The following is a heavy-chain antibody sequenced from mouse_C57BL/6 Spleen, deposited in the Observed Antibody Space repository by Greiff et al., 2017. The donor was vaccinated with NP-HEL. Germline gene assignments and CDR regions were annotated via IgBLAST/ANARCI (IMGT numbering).Heavy chain of an antibody. CDR3: AREDFPVSFAY. Sequence: EVQLKESGPGLVKPSQSLSLTCSVTGYSITSGYYWNWIRQFPGNKLEWMGYISYDGSNNYNPSLKNRISITRDTSKNQFFLKLNSVTTEDTATYYCAREDFPVSFAYWGQGTLVTVSA. CDR1: GYSITSGYY. V-gene: IGHV3-6*01. J-gene: IGHJ3*01. CDR2: ISYDGSN.